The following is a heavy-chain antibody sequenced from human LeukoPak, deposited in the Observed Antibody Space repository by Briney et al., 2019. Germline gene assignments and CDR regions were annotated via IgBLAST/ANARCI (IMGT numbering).Heavy chain of an antibody. J-gene: IGHJ4*02. CDR3: ARESGGSRGYSYGFDY. CDR2: INHSGST. D-gene: IGHD5-18*01. Sequence: SXXXXPXGKGLEWIGEINHSGSTNYNPSLKSRVTISVDTSKNQFSLKLSSVTAADTAVYYCARESGGSRGYSYGFDYWGQGTLVTVSS. V-gene: IGHV4-34*01.